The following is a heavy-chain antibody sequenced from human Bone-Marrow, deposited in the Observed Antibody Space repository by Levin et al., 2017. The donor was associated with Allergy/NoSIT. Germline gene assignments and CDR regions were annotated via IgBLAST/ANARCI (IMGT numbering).Heavy chain of an antibody. V-gene: IGHV3-49*03. D-gene: IGHD2-2*01. CDR1: GFTFGDYA. CDR2: IRSKAYGGTT. CDR3: TRVVWGYCSSTSCYAATNWFDP. J-gene: IGHJ5*02. Sequence: GESLKISCTASGFTFGDYAMSWFRQAPGKGLEWVGFIRSKAYGGTTEYAASVKGRFTISRDDSKSIAYLQMNSLKTEDTAVYYCTRVVWGYCSSTSCYAATNWFDPWGQGTLVTVSS.